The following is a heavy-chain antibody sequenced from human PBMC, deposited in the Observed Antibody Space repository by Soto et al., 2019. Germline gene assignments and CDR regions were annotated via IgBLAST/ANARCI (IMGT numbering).Heavy chain of an antibody. D-gene: IGHD6-13*01. J-gene: IGHJ5*02. V-gene: IGHV3-74*01. CDR3: ARVPYSSSWYVVWFDP. CDR1: GFTFSSYW. Sequence: EVQLVESGGGVVQPGGSLRLSCAASGFTFSSYWMHWVRQAPGKGLVWVSRINSDGSSTSYADSVKDRFTISRDNAKNTLYLQMNSLRAEDTAVYYCARVPYSSSWYVVWFDPWGQGTLVTVSS. CDR2: INSDGSST.